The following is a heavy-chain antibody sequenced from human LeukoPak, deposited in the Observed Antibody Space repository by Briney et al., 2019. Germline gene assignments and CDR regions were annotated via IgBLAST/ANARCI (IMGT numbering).Heavy chain of an antibody. Sequence: GRSLRLSCAASGFTFSTYAMYRVRQAPGKGLEWVAVISYDGSNKYYADSVKGRFTISRDNSKNTLYLQMNTLRAEDTAVYYCAKDVSWNWFDPWGQGTLVTVSS. V-gene: IGHV3-30*18. CDR2: ISYDGSNK. J-gene: IGHJ5*02. CDR1: GFTFSTYA. CDR3: AKDVSWNWFDP.